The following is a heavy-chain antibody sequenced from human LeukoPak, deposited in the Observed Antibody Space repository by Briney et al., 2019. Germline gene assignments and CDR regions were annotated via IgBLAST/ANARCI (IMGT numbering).Heavy chain of an antibody. V-gene: IGHV4-39*01. Sequence: PSETLSLTCTVSGGSISSSSYYWGWIRQPPGKGLEWIGSIYYSGSTYYHPSLKSRVTISVATSKNQFSLKLSYVTAADTAVYYCARHGKGLWFGELPRNWFDPWGQGTLVTVSS. CDR1: GGSISSSSYY. CDR3: ARHGKGLWFGELPRNWFDP. D-gene: IGHD3-10*01. J-gene: IGHJ5*02. CDR2: IYYSGST.